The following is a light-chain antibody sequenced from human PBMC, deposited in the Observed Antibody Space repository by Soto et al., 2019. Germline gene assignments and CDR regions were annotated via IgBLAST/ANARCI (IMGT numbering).Light chain of an antibody. CDR1: QSVRSY. V-gene: IGKV3-15*01. J-gene: IGKJ1*01. CDR3: QQYNDWPPCT. Sequence: EIVMTQSPATLSVSPGERATLSCRASQSVRSYLAWYQQKPDQAPSLLIYGASTRATGVPARFSGSGSGTEFTLTISSLKSEDFAVYYCQQYNDWPPCTFGQGTKVEIK. CDR2: GAS.